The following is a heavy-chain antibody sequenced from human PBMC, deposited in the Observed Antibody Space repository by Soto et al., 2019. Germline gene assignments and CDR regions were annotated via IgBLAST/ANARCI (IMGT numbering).Heavy chain of an antibody. Sequence: EVQLLESGGGLVQPGGSLRLSCASSGFPFRSYAMSWVRQAPGKGLEWVSAISGNGASTYYADSVKGRFTISRDNSKNTLYLQLSSLRAEDTAIYYCGKDSLGGMPADSTYWGQGTLVTVSS. CDR1: GFPFRSYA. CDR3: GKDSLGGMPADSTY. D-gene: IGHD2-2*01. CDR2: ISGNGAST. V-gene: IGHV3-23*01. J-gene: IGHJ4*02.